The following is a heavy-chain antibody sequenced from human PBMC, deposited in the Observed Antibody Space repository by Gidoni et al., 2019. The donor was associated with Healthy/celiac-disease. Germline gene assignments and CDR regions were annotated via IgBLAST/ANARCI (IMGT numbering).Heavy chain of an antibody. CDR2: IYHSGST. CDR1: GGSISSSNW. J-gene: IGHJ5*02. Sequence: QVQLQESGPGLVKPSGTLSLTCAVSGGSISSSNWWSWVRQPPGKGLEWIGEIYHSGSTNYNPARKSRVTISVDKSKNQFSLKLSSVTAADTAVYYCARDLTEFCSSTSCYSGFDPWGQGTLVTVSS. CDR3: ARDLTEFCSSTSCYSGFDP. D-gene: IGHD2-2*01. V-gene: IGHV4-4*02.